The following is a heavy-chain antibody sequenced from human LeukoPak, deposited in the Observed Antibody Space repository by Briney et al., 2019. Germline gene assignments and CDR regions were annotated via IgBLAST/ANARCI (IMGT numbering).Heavy chain of an antibody. D-gene: IGHD2-15*01. CDR2: IYYSGTT. Sequence: SETLSLTCTVSGGSISSYYWSWIRQPPGKGLEWIGYIYYSGTTNYNPSLKSRVTISVDTSKNQFSLKLTSVTAADSAVYYCARRAVSVVGTTYYYYMDVWGKGTTVTVSS. CDR1: GGSISSYY. J-gene: IGHJ6*03. CDR3: ARRAVSVVGTTYYYYMDV. V-gene: IGHV4-59*08.